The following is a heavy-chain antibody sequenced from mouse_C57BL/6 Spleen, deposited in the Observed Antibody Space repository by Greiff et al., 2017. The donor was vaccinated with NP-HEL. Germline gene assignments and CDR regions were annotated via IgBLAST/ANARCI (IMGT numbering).Heavy chain of an antibody. J-gene: IGHJ4*01. D-gene: IGHD3-2*02. Sequence: QVQLKESGPGLVQPSQSLSITCTVSGFSLTSYGVHWVRQSPGKGLEWLGVIWRGGSTDYNAAFMSRLSITKDNSKSQVFFKMNSLQAEDTAIYYCAKGGQLRLQAMDYWGQGTSVTVSS. CDR2: IWRGGST. CDR1: GFSLTSYG. V-gene: IGHV2-5*01. CDR3: AKGGQLRLQAMDY.